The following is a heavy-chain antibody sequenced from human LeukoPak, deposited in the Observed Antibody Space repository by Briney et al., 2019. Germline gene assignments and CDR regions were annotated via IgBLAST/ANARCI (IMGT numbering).Heavy chain of an antibody. J-gene: IGHJ6*02. CDR2: IYSGGST. V-gene: IGHV3-53*01. D-gene: IGHD3-10*01. CDR3: ARDRGLWFGELFEEDGMDV. CDR1: GFTVSSNY. Sequence: GGSLRLSCAASGFTVSSNYMSWVRQAPGKGLEWVSVIYSGGSTFYADSVKGRFSISRDNSKNTLYLQMNSLRAEDTAVYYCARDRGLWFGELFEEDGMDVWGQGTTVTVSS.